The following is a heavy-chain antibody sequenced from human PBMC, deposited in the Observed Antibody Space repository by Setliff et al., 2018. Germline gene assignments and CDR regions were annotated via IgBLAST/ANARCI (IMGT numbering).Heavy chain of an antibody. CDR3: ARRDGRSGYLGFDL. Sequence: GASVKVSCKASGYTFISYGISWVRQAPGQGLKWMGWISAYNGNTNYAQKLQGRVTMTTDTSTSTAYMELRSLRSDDTAVYFCARRDGRSGYLGFDLWGHGSLVTVSS. CDR1: GYTFISYG. V-gene: IGHV1-18*01. D-gene: IGHD3-22*01. J-gene: IGHJ4*01. CDR2: ISAYNGNT.